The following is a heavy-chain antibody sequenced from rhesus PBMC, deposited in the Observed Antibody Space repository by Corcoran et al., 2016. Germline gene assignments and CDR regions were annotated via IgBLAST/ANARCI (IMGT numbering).Heavy chain of an antibody. CDR1: GASLRGYSS. D-gene: IGHD2-27*01. CDR2: IYGNSART. J-gene: IGHJ4*01. V-gene: IGHV4-143*01. CDR3: ARRDIVVVFTPADDY. Sequence: QVQLQESGPGLVQPSETLSLTRPFSGASLRGYSSCSCIRHPPGRGLEWIGGIYGNSARTYYNPARKSRVTMSKDTSKNQFSLKLSSVTAADTAVYYCARRDIVVVFTPADDYWGQGVLVTVSS.